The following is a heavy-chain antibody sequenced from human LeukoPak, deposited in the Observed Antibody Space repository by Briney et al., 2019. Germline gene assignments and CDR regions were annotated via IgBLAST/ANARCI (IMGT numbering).Heavy chain of an antibody. Sequence: ASVKVSCKVSGHSLTDLSIHWVRQAPGKVLEWMGGFDIEDAETIYGQEFEGRVIMTEDTGTETAYMELSSLKYEDTAVYYCVAEVIEVTMGDYWGQGTLVTVSS. CDR2: FDIEDAET. V-gene: IGHV1-24*01. D-gene: IGHD4-11*01. CDR1: GHSLTDLS. J-gene: IGHJ4*02. CDR3: VAEVIEVTMGDY.